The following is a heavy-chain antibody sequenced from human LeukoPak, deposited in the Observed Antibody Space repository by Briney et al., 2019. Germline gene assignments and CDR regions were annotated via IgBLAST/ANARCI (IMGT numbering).Heavy chain of an antibody. CDR2: ISGSGGST. CDR1: GFTFSNFP. CDR3: AKDPSYDGSDY. J-gene: IGHJ4*02. V-gene: IGHV3-23*01. D-gene: IGHD3-10*01. Sequence: PGGSLRLSCTASGFTFSNFPMDWVRQAPGKGLEWVSAISGSGGSTYYADSVKGRFTISRDNSKNTLYLQMNSLRAEDTAVYYCAKDPSYDGSDYWGQGTLVTVSS.